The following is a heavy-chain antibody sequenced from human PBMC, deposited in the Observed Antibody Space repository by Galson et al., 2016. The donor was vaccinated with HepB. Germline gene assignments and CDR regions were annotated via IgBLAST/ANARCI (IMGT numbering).Heavy chain of an antibody. CDR3: ALDRSGWSAQFDY. Sequence: SVKVSCKASGHSFSSYGTGWVRQAPGQGLEWMGWINPNDDNTNYAQNLQGRVTMTTDTSTNTVYMELRSLRSDDTAVYYCALDRSGWSAQFDYWGQGTLVTVSS. V-gene: IGHV1-18*04. CDR1: GHSFSSYG. J-gene: IGHJ4*02. CDR2: INPNDDNT. D-gene: IGHD6-19*01.